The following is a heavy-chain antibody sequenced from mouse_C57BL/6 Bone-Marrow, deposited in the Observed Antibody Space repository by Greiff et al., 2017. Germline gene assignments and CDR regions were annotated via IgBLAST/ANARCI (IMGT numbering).Heavy chain of an antibody. CDR2: IHPSDSDT. D-gene: IGHD1-1*01. CDR3: AIECSIHYAMDY. J-gene: IGHJ4*01. CDR1: GYTFTSYW. V-gene: IGHV1-74*01. Sequence: QVQLQQPGAELVKPGASVKVSCKASGYTFTSYWMHWVKQRPGQGLEWIGRIHPSDSDTNYNQKFKGKATLTVDKSSSTAYMQLSSLTSEDSAVYYCAIECSIHYAMDYWGQGTSVTVSS.